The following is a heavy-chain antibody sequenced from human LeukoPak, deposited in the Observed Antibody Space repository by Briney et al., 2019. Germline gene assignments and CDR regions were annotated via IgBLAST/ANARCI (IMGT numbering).Heavy chain of an antibody. V-gene: IGHV1-46*01. J-gene: IGHJ4*02. CDR3: ARGNSGWSPLKFDY. D-gene: IGHD6-19*01. Sequence: GASVKVSCKASGYTFTNNYMHWVRQAPGQGLEWMGIINPSGGGTGYAQKFQGSITMTRDTSTSTVYMELSSLRSEDTAVYYCARGNSGWSPLKFDYWGQGTLVTVSS. CDR1: GYTFTNNY. CDR2: INPSGGGT.